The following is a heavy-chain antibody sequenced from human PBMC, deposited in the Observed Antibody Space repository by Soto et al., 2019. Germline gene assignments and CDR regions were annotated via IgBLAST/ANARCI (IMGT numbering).Heavy chain of an antibody. CDR3: AHRQGNWAYGDYVS. D-gene: IGHD4-17*01. CDR1: GFSLSTSGVG. Sequence: QITLKESGPTLVKPTQTLTLTCTFSGFSLSTSGVGVGWIRQPPGKALEWLALIYWDDDKRYSPSLKSRLTITKDTSKNQVVLTMTNMDPVDTATYYCAHRQGNWAYGDYVSWGQGTLVTVSS. CDR2: IYWDDDK. V-gene: IGHV2-5*02. J-gene: IGHJ4*02.